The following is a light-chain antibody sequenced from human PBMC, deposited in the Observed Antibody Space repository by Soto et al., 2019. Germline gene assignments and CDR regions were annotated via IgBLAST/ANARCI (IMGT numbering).Light chain of an antibody. Sequence: QSVLTQPASVSGSPGQSITISCTATSSDVGGYDSFSWYQQHPGKVPQLLIYEVSHRPSGVSSRFSASRSGNTASLTISGLQSEDEADYYCSTYTTSATVVFGGGTKLTVL. V-gene: IGLV2-14*01. J-gene: IGLJ2*01. CDR2: EVS. CDR1: SSDVGGYDS. CDR3: STYTTSATVV.